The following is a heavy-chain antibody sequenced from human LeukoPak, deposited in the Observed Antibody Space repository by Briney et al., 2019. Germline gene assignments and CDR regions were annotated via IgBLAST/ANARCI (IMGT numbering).Heavy chain of an antibody. Sequence: GESLKISCKGSGYSFTSCWIGWVRQMPGKGLEWMGIIYAGDPDTRYSPSFQGQVTISADKSISTAYLQWSSLKASDTAMYYCARASSGWYFDYWGQGTLVNVSS. V-gene: IGHV5-51*01. J-gene: IGHJ4*02. CDR2: IYAGDPDT. CDR3: ARASSGWYFDY. D-gene: IGHD6-19*01. CDR1: GYSFTSCW.